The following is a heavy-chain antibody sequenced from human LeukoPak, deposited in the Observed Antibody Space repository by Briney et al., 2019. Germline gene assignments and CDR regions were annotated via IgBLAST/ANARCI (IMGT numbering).Heavy chain of an antibody. CDR3: VRRRKSNDN. Sequence: SQTLSLTCTVSGGSISSGSYYWSWIRQPAGKGLEWIGRIYTSGSTNYNPSLKSRVTISVDTSKTQFSLKLTSVAAADTAVYYCVRRRKSNDNWGQGTLVTVSS. J-gene: IGHJ4*02. CDR2: IYTSGST. CDR1: GGSISSGSYY. D-gene: IGHD1-14*01. V-gene: IGHV4-61*02.